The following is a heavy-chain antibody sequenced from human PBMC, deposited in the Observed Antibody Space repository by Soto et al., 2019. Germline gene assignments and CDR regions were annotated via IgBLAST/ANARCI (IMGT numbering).Heavy chain of an antibody. V-gene: IGHV5-10-1*01. CDR1: GYSFAVYW. Sequence: GESLKISCQGSGYSFAVYWSTWVLQKPGKGLEWMGRIDPSDSQTYYSPSFRGHVTISATKSITTVFLQWSSLRASDTAMYYCARQIYDSDTGPNFQYYFDSWGQGTPVTVSS. J-gene: IGHJ4*02. CDR3: ARQIYDSDTGPNFQYYFDS. D-gene: IGHD3-22*01. CDR2: IDPSDSQT.